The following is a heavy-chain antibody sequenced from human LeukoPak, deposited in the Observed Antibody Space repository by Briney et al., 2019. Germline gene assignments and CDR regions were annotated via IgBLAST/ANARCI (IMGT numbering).Heavy chain of an antibody. D-gene: IGHD2-8*01. CDR1: GFTFSSYW. J-gene: IGHJ4*02. CDR3: ASQKYCTNGICYRKYYFDY. CDR2: IYSGGNT. Sequence: PGGSLRLSCAASGFTFSSYWMHWVRQVPGKGLEWVSLIYSGGNTYYADSMKRRFTISTANSKNTLYLQMNSLRAEDTAVYYCASQKYCTNGICYRKYYFDYWGQGTLVTVSS. V-gene: IGHV3-66*04.